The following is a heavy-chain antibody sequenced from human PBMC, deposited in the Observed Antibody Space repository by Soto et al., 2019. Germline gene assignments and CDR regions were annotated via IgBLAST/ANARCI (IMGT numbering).Heavy chain of an antibody. Sequence: QVQLVQSGAEVKKPGSSVKVSCKASGGTFSSYAISWVRQAPGQGLEWMGGIIPIFGTANYAQKIQGRVTITPDESTSRAYMELSSLRSEDTAVYYCARAISSSWVRGGWCFDPWGQGTLGTRSS. J-gene: IGHJ5*02. CDR3: ARAISSSWVRGGWCFDP. CDR1: GGTFSSYA. CDR2: IIPIFGTA. V-gene: IGHV1-69*01. D-gene: IGHD6-13*01.